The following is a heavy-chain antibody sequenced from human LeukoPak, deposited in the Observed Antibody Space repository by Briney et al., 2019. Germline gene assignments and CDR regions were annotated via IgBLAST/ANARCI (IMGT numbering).Heavy chain of an antibody. D-gene: IGHD2-15*01. CDR3: ARAWYAGNYDY. Sequence: SETLSLTCTVSGGSISSGGYYWSWIRQHPGKGLEWIGYIYYSGSTYYNPSLKSRVTISVDTSKNQFSLKLSSVTAADMAVYYCARAWYAGNYDYWGQGTLVTVSS. V-gene: IGHV4-31*03. J-gene: IGHJ4*02. CDR1: GGSISSGGYY. CDR2: IYYSGST.